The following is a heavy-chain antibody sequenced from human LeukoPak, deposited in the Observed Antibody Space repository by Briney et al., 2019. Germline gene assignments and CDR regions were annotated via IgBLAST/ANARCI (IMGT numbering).Heavy chain of an antibody. CDR3: AREMPAADGSDAFDI. D-gene: IGHD6-13*01. CDR1: GYTFTTYG. Sequence: ASVTVSCKASGYTFTTYGIVWLRQAPGEGLEWMGWISPYNDNTKYAQKLQGRVTMTADTSTSTAYMELRSLRSDDTAMYYCAREMPAADGSDAFDIWGQGTMVTVSS. J-gene: IGHJ3*02. V-gene: IGHV1-18*01. CDR2: ISPYNDNT.